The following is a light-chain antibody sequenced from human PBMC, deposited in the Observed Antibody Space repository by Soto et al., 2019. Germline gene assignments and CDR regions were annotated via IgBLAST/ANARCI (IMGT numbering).Light chain of an antibody. Sequence: EIVLTQSPGTLSLSPGERATLSCRASQSVSGSYLAWYQQKPGQAPRLLIYGASSRATGIPDRFSGSGSGTDFPLTISRLEPEDFAVFYCQQYGSSSWTFGQGTNVEIK. CDR3: QQYGSSSWT. CDR2: GAS. CDR1: QSVSGSY. V-gene: IGKV3-20*01. J-gene: IGKJ1*01.